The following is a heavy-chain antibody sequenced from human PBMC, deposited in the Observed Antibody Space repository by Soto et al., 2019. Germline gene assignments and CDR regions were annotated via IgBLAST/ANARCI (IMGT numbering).Heavy chain of an antibody. J-gene: IGHJ4*02. D-gene: IGHD1-26*01. CDR2: IFSDGSNK. V-gene: IGHV3-30-3*01. Sequence: QVQLVESGGGVVQPGRSLRLSCAVSGFTLSSHAMHWVRQAPGKGLEWVALIFSDGSNKYYADSVKGRVTTSRDNSKNTMYLQMNSLSVEDTAVYYCARDDEGGSDCDLGYWGQGALVTVSS. CDR3: ARDDEGGSDCDLGY. CDR1: GFTLSSHA.